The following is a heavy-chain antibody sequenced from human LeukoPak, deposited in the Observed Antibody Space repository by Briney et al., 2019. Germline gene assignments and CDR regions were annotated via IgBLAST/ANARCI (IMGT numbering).Heavy chain of an antibody. Sequence: GGSLRLSCAASGFTFSSYSMNWVRQAPGKGLEWISCISSASNTIYYADSVKGRFTISRDNAKNSVYLQMNSLRAEDTAMYYCARDGWFGDYNWFDPWGQGTLVTVSS. V-gene: IGHV3-48*01. CDR3: ARDGWFGDYNWFDP. J-gene: IGHJ5*02. D-gene: IGHD3-10*01. CDR1: GFTFSSYS. CDR2: ISSASNTI.